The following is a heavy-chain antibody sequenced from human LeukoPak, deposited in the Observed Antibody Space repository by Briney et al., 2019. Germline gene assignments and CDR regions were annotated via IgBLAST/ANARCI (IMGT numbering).Heavy chain of an antibody. CDR1: GFTFDDYA. J-gene: IGHJ4*02. V-gene: IGHV3-9*01. D-gene: IGHD6-6*01. CDR2: ISWNSGSM. Sequence: GGSLRLSCAASGFTFDDYAMHWVRQAPGKGLEWVSGISWNSGSMDYADSVKGRFTISRDNAKNSLYLQMNSLRAEDTTVYYCARAAARVRPFDYWGQGTLVTVSS. CDR3: ARAAARVRPFDY.